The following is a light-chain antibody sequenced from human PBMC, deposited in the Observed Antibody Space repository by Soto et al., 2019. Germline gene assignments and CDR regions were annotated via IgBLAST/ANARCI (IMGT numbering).Light chain of an antibody. Sequence: QSALTQPRSVSGSPGQSVTICCTGTSSDVGTYNYVSWYQQHPGKAPKRIIYDVINRPSGVPDRFSGSKSGNTASLTISGLQAEDEADYYCCSYAGSPWVFGGGTKVTVL. CDR2: DVI. J-gene: IGLJ3*02. CDR3: CSYAGSPWV. CDR1: SSDVGTYNY. V-gene: IGLV2-11*01.